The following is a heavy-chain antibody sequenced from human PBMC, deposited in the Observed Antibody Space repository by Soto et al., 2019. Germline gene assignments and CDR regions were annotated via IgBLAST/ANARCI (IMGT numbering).Heavy chain of an antibody. CDR2: IDPSDSYT. J-gene: IGHJ5*02. D-gene: IGHD3-3*01. CDR3: ARVPLYDFWSGYYTRDWFDP. Sequence: PGESLKISCKGSGYSFTSCWISWVRQMPGKGLEWMGRIDPSDSYTNYSPSFQGHVTISADKSISTAYLQWSSLKASDTAMYYCARVPLYDFWSGYYTRDWFDPWGQGTLVTVSS. CDR1: GYSFTSCW. V-gene: IGHV5-10-1*01.